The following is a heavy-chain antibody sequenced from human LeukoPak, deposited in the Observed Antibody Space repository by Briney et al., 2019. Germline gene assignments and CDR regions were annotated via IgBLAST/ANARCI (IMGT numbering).Heavy chain of an antibody. Sequence: GGSLRLSCAASGFTFSSYEMNWVRQAPGKGLVWVSRINSDGINTSYADSVKGRFTISRDNAKNTLNLQMNSLRAEDTAVYYCARSTRRDYFDYWGQGTLATVSS. CDR2: INSDGINT. D-gene: IGHD5/OR15-5a*01. CDR1: GFTFSSYE. CDR3: ARSTRRDYFDY. V-gene: IGHV3-74*01. J-gene: IGHJ4*02.